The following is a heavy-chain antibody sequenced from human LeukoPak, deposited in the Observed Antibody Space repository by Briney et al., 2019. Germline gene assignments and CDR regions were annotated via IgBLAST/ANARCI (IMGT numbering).Heavy chain of an antibody. J-gene: IGHJ4*02. CDR2: INHSGST. Sequence: SETLSLTRAVYGGSFSGYYWSWIRQPPGKGLEWIGEINHSGSTNYNPSLKSRVTISVDTSKNQFSLKLTSVAAADTAVYYCARGRRDGYNYYFDYWGQGTLVTVSS. CDR3: ARGRRDGYNYYFDY. CDR1: GGSFSGYY. D-gene: IGHD5-24*01. V-gene: IGHV4-34*01.